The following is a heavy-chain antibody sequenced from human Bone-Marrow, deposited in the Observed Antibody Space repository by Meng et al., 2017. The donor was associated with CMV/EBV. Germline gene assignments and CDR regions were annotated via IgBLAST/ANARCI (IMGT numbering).Heavy chain of an antibody. Sequence: GESLKISCAASGFTFDDYGMSWVRQAPGKGLEWVSGINWNGGSKGYADSVKGRFTISRDNAKNSLYLQMNSLRAEDTAVYYCARDRRQWLAPGAFDAFDIWGQGTMVTVSS. J-gene: IGHJ3*02. D-gene: IGHD6-19*01. V-gene: IGHV3-20*04. CDR2: INWNGGSK. CDR3: ARDRRQWLAPGAFDAFDI. CDR1: GFTFDDYG.